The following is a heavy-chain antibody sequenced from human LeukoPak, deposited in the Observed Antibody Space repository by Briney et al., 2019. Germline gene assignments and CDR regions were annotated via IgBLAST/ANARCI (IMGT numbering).Heavy chain of an antibody. Sequence: GSLRLSCAASGFTFSSYWMHWIRQPPGKGLEWIGEINHSGSTNYNPSLKSRVTISVDTSKNPFSLKLSSVTAADTAVYYCATDPLYDSSGYYFGWWGQGTLVTVSS. J-gene: IGHJ4*02. CDR3: ATDPLYDSSGYYFGW. V-gene: IGHV4-34*08. CDR1: GFTFSSYW. CDR2: INHSGST. D-gene: IGHD3-22*01.